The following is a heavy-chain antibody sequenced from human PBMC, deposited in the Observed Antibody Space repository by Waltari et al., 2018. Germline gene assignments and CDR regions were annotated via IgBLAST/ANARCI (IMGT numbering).Heavy chain of an antibody. CDR3: ARREDGYNSFYWFDP. CDR1: NGSISTYY. V-gene: IGHV4-59*08. J-gene: IGHJ5*02. D-gene: IGHD5-12*01. CDR2: IYYTGNA. Sequence: QVRLQESGPGLVKPSETLSLTCTISNGSISTYYWGWIRQPPGKGLEWIGYIYYTGNARYNPSLKSRVSMSMETSKTQFSLRLKSVTAADTAVYYCARREDGYNSFYWFDPWGQGTLVTVSS.